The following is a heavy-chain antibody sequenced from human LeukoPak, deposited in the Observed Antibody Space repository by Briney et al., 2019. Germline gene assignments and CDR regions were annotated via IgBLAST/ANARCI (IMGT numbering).Heavy chain of an antibody. V-gene: IGHV3-23*01. J-gene: IGHJ4*02. D-gene: IGHD6-6*01. CDR3: AKIYREYSSSFTRS. CDR1: GFTFSSYA. CDR2: ISSSGGST. Sequence: GGSLRLSCAASGFTFSSYAMSWVRQAPGKGLEWVSTISSSGGSTYYADSVKGRFTISRDNSKNTLYLQMNSLRAEDTAVYYCAKIYREYSSSFTRSWGQGTLVTVSS.